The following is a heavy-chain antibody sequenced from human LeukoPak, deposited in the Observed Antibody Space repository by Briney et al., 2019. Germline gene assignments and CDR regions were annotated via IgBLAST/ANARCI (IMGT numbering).Heavy chain of an antibody. CDR1: GYTFTSYD. J-gene: IGHJ4*02. V-gene: IGHV1-8*01. CDR2: MKPNSGNT. D-gene: IGHD2-2*01. CDR3: ARGGDIVVVPAAQFDY. Sequence: ASVKVSCKASGYTFTSYDINWVRQATGQGLEWMGWMKPNSGNTGYAQKFQGRVTMTRNTSISTAYMELSSLRSEDTAVYYCARGGDIVVVPAAQFDYWGQGTLVTVSS.